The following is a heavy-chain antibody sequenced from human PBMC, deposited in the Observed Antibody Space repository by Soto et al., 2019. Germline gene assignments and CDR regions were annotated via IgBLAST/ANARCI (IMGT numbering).Heavy chain of an antibody. CDR3: ARGSTSVGYDY. V-gene: IGHV3-48*01. CDR2: IGSGSDPI. Sequence: EVQLVESGGDLVQPGGSLRLSCAASGFTFSTSSMNWVRQAPGKGLEWVSYIGSGSDPIYYADSVKGRFTISRDNAKNSLYLQMNSRTADDSAVYYWARGSTSVGYDYWGQGTLVTVSS. J-gene: IGHJ4*02. CDR1: GFTFSTSS. D-gene: IGHD1-26*01.